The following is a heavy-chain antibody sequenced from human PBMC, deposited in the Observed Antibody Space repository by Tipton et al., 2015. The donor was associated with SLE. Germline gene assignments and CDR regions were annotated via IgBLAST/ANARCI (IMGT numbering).Heavy chain of an antibody. Sequence: TLSLTCTVSGGPISSSSYYWGWIRQPPGKGLEWIGSIHYSGSTYYNPSLKSRVTISVDTSKNQFSLKLSSVTAADTAVYYCARFQGNWNWFDPWGQGTLVTVSS. V-gene: IGHV4-39*07. D-gene: IGHD1-20*01. J-gene: IGHJ5*02. CDR3: ARFQGNWNWFDP. CDR1: GGPISSSSYY. CDR2: IHYSGST.